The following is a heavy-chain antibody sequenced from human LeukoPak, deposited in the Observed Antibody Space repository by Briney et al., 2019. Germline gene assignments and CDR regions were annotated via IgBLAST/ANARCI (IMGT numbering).Heavy chain of an antibody. CDR2: ISGSGGST. D-gene: IGHD2/OR15-2a*01. V-gene: IGHV3-23*01. Sequence: GGSLRLSCAASGFTFSSYGMSWVRQAPGKGLEWVSAISGSGGSTYYADSVKGRFTLSRDNSKNTLYLQMNSLRAEDRAVYYCAKMRGGGEYIDYWGQGTLVSVSS. CDR3: AKMRGGGEYIDY. CDR1: GFTFSSYG. J-gene: IGHJ4*02.